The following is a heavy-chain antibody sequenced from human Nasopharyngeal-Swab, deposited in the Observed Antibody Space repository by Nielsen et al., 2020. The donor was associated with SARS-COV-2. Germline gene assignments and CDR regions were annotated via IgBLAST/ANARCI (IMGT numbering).Heavy chain of an antibody. CDR3: ARRRAGDI. Sequence: SETLSLTCTVSGVSISSQYWSWIRQPPGKGLEWIGYISHNSGTNYNPSLKSRVTMFMDTSKNQFSLKLRSVTAADTAVYYCARRRAGDIWGQGTMVTVSS. V-gene: IGHV4-59*11. D-gene: IGHD6-13*01. J-gene: IGHJ3*02. CDR1: GVSISSQY. CDR2: ISHNSGT.